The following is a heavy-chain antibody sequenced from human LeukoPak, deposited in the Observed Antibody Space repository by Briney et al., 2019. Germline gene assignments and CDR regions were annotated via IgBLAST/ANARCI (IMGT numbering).Heavy chain of an antibody. D-gene: IGHD6-6*01. CDR2: IYYSGSN. J-gene: IGHJ6*03. Sequence: SETLSLTCTVSGCSISSYYWSWLRQPPGKGLEWFGYIYYSGSNKYNPSLKIRVTISVDTSKNQLSLKLSSVTAADTAVYYCAILSGYSSSSRRNFYYYYMDVWGKGTTVTVPS. V-gene: IGHV4-59*01. CDR1: GCSISSYY. CDR3: AILSGYSSSSRRNFYYYYMDV.